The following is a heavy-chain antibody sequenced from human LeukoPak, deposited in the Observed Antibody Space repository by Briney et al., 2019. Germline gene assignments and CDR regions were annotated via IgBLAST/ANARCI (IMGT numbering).Heavy chain of an antibody. D-gene: IGHD5-24*01. V-gene: IGHV3-7*01. Sequence: PGGSLRLSCAASGFTFSSYWMSWVRQAPGKGLEWVANIKQDGSDKYYVDSVKGRFTISRDNAKNSLYLQMNSLRAEDTAVYYCARDGAVEMDTNPSFYFDYWGQGTLVTVSS. CDR1: GFTFSSYW. J-gene: IGHJ4*02. CDR2: IKQDGSDK. CDR3: ARDGAVEMDTNPSFYFDY.